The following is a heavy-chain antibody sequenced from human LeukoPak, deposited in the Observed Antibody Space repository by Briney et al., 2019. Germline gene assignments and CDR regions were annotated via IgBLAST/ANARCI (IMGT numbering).Heavy chain of an antibody. J-gene: IGHJ5*02. CDR2: ISTYNGDT. CDR1: GYTFTNYG. Sequence: ASVKVSCKASGYTFTNYGISCVRQAPGQGLEWMGWISTYNGDTFFGQKLQGRVTMTTDTSTSTAYLELRSLRSDDTAVYYCARDRGYCSSINCYIGGRPANWFDPWGQGTLVTVSS. V-gene: IGHV1-18*01. CDR3: ARDRGYCSSINCYIGGRPANWFDP. D-gene: IGHD2-2*02.